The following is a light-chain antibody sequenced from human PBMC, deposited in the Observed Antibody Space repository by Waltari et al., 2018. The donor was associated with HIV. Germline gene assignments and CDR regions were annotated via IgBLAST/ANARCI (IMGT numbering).Light chain of an antibody. Sequence: QSVLTQPPSASGTPGQRLNISCSGTTSNIGSNFVYWYHQFPGSAPKLLICKNNHRPSGVPDRVAASKSGTSASLAISALRSDDEADYYCAAWDDSLTYVFGPGTSVTVL. J-gene: IGLJ1*01. CDR2: KNN. V-gene: IGLV1-47*01. CDR1: TSNIGSNF. CDR3: AAWDDSLTYV.